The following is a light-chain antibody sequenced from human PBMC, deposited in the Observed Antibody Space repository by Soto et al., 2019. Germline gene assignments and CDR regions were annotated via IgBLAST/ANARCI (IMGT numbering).Light chain of an antibody. V-gene: IGKV3-15*01. J-gene: IGKJ1*01. CDR1: ESVGSN. Sequence: EMVMTQSPATLSVSPGERATLSCRASESVGSNLAWYQQQPGQAPRLLIYGASTRATGIPARFSGSGSVTEFTLTISSLQSEDSAVYYCQQYNHWPWTFGQGTKVDNK. CDR3: QQYNHWPWT. CDR2: GAS.